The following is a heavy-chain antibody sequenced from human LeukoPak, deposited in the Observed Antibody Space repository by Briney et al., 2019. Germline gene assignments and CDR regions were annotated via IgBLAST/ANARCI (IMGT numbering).Heavy chain of an antibody. CDR2: INPSGGST. J-gene: IGHJ4*02. CDR3: ARALGYYYDSSGYFDY. CDR1: GYTFTSYY. V-gene: IGHV1-46*01. D-gene: IGHD3-22*01. Sequence: ASVKVSCKASGYTFTSYYMHWVRQAPGQGLEWMGIINPSGGSTSYAQKFQGGVTMTRDMSTSTVYMELSSLRSEDTAVYYCARALGYYYDSSGYFDYWGQGTLVTVSS.